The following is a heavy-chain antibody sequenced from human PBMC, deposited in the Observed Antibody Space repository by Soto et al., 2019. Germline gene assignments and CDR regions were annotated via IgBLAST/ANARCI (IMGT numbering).Heavy chain of an antibody. CDR1: GFIFSDFY. D-gene: IGHD1-1*01. CDR3: ARATGTTPFDR. J-gene: IGHJ4*02. CDR2: IRNKGNSYTT. Sequence: GGSLRLSCAASGFIFSDFYMDWVGQAPGKRLEWVGRIRNKGNSYTTEYAASVKGRFTISRDDSKNSLYLHMNSLKTEDTAVFYCARATGTTPFDRWGQGTLVTVSS. V-gene: IGHV3-72*01.